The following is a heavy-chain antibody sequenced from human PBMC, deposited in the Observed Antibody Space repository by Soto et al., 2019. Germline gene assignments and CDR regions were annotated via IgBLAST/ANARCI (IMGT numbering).Heavy chain of an antibody. Sequence: QVQLVESGGGVVQPGRSLRLSCAASGFTFSSYGMHWVRQAPGKGLEWVAVISYDGSNKYYADSVKGRFTISRDNSKNPLYLQMNRLRAEDTAVYYCAKDSAYDYGDYVLVVPADYWGQGTLVTVSS. CDR3: AKDSAYDYGDYVLVVPADY. V-gene: IGHV3-30*18. CDR2: ISYDGSNK. J-gene: IGHJ4*02. D-gene: IGHD4-17*01. CDR1: GFTFSSYG.